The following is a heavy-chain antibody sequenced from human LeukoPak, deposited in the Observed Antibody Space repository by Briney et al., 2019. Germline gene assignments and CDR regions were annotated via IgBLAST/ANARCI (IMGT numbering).Heavy chain of an antibody. J-gene: IGHJ4*02. Sequence: PGGSLRLSCVASGFTFGNYGMSWVRQAPGKGLQWVSGISASGISEYYADSVRGRFTISRDNSKNTLHLQLNSLRAEDTAMYYCARGLGVCSSTSCLQRIYDYWGQGTLVTVSS. D-gene: IGHD2-2*01. V-gene: IGHV3-23*01. CDR2: ISASGISE. CDR3: ARGLGVCSSTSCLQRIYDY. CDR1: GFTFGNYG.